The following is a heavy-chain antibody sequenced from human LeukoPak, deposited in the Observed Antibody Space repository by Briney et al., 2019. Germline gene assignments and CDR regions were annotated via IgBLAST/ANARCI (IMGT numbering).Heavy chain of an antibody. CDR1: GFTFSSYA. CDR2: ISSNSVTI. CDR3: AKAPPYYFDY. Sequence: GGSLRLSCAASGFTFSSYAMSWVRQAPGKGLEWVSAISSNSVTIYYADSVKGRFIISRDNSKNTLSLQMNSLRADDTAVYYCAKAPPYYFDYGGQGTLVTVPS. V-gene: IGHV3-23*01. J-gene: IGHJ4*02.